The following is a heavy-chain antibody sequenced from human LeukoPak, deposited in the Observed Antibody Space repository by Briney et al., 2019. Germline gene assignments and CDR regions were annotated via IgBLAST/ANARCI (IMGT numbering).Heavy chain of an antibody. V-gene: IGHV3-74*01. D-gene: IGHD6-13*01. CDR3: TRVFVGDEYSSSGY. CDR1: GFTFSRYY. Sequence: GGSLRLSXAASGFTFSRYYMHWVRQAPGKGLVWVSRTNSDGSSTTYADSVKGRFTISRDNAKNTLYLQMNSLKVEDTAVYYCTRVFVGDEYSSSGYWGQGTLVTVSS. CDR2: TNSDGSST. J-gene: IGHJ4*02.